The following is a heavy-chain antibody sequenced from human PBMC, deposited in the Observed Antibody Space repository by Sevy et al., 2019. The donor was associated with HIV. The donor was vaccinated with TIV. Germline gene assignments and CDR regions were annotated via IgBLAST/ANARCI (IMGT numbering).Heavy chain of an antibody. CDR3: VKAPYSTSSPGWFDP. J-gene: IGHJ5*02. D-gene: IGHD6-13*01. V-gene: IGHV3-9*01. CDR1: GFTFDDYA. Sequence: PGGSLRLSCAASGFTFDDYAMHWVRQAPGKGLEWVSSISWSSANIGYADSVKGRFSISRDNAKNSLYLQMNSLRTEDTAFYYCVKAPYSTSSPGWFDPWGQGTLVTVSS. CDR2: ISWSSANI.